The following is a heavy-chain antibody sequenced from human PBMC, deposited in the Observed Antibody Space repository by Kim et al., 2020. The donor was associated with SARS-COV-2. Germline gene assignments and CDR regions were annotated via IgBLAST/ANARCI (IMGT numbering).Heavy chain of an antibody. CDR2: VYYSGSA. V-gene: IGHV4-39*01. Sequence: SETLSLTCSVSGGSINTNEYYWGWIRQSPGKGLEWIGSVYYSGSAFYNPSLKSRVTFSVDTSKNQFSLKLSAVTAADTAVYYCGRLTYYYDISGSLIAPWGQGILVIVSS. D-gene: IGHD3-22*01. CDR3: GRLTYYYDISGSLIAP. J-gene: IGHJ5*02. CDR1: GGSINTNEYY.